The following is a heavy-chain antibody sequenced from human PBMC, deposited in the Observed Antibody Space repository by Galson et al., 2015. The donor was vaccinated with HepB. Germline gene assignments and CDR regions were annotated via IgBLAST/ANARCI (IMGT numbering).Heavy chain of an antibody. D-gene: IGHD3-16*01. J-gene: IGHJ6*01. V-gene: IGHV3-23*01. CDR2: ISGDGGRT. Sequence: SLRLSCAASGFTFSSYAMNWVRQVPGKGLEWVSAISGDGGRTYYADSVKGRFTISRDNSKNTLYLQTNSLRAEDTAVYYCAKGDVWGSAAKNYGMDFWGQGTTVTVSS. CDR3: AKGDVWGSAAKNYGMDF. CDR1: GFTFSSYA.